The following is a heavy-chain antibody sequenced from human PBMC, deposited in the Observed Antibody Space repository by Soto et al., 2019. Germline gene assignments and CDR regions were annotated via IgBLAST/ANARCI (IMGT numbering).Heavy chain of an antibody. V-gene: IGHV1-69*06. CDR1: GDTFSTYA. D-gene: IGHD3-22*01. Sequence: QVQLVQSGAEVKKPGSSVKVSCKASGDTFSTYAISWVRQAPGQGLEWLGGIIPILGTPSYAQRFQGRVTITADKSTSTAYMELSSLRSDDTAVYYCARERSRYDRSGYYRPDYWGQGTLVTVSS. CDR3: ARERSRYDRSGYYRPDY. CDR2: IIPILGTP. J-gene: IGHJ4*02.